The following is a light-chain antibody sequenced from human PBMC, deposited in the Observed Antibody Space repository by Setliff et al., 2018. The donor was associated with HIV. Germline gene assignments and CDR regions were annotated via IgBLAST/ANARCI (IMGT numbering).Light chain of an antibody. CDR2: EVS. J-gene: IGLJ1*01. CDR1: SSDVGGYDY. Sequence: QSALAQPASVSGSPGQSITISCTGSSSDVGGYDYVSWYQLRPGRAPKLMIYEVSSRPSGVSNRFSGSKSGSAASLTISGLQAEDEADYYCTSYGIRPYVFGTGTKVTVL. V-gene: IGLV2-14*03. CDR3: TSYGIRPYV.